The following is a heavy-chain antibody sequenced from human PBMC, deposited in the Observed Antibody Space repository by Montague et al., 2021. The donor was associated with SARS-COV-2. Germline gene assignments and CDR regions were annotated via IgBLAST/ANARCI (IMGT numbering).Heavy chain of an antibody. V-gene: IGHV4-59*01. CDR2: IYYSGST. J-gene: IGHJ6*02. CDR3: ARGVSYYDFWSGYDYDMDV. Sequence: SETLSLTCTVSGGSISSYYWSWIRQPPGKGLEWIGYIYYSGSTNYNPSLKSRVTISVDTSKNQFPLKLSSVTAADTAVYYCARGVSYYDFWSGYDYDMDVWGQGTTVTVSS. D-gene: IGHD3-3*01. CDR1: GGSISSYY.